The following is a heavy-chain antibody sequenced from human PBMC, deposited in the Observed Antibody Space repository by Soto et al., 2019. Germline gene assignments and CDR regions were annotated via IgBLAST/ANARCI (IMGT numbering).Heavy chain of an antibody. CDR1: GDSISHYL. CDR2: TYYSGST. J-gene: IGHJ4*02. V-gene: IGHV4-59*01. D-gene: IGHD2-2*01. Sequence: SETLSLTCSLPGDSISHYLWSCVRQPTGKRLEWIGYTYYSGSTNYNPSLRSRVTISVDTSQNQFSLRLNSVTAADTAVYYCARIGGYCSRASCYGHFDYWGRGTLVTVS. CDR3: ARIGGYCSRASCYGHFDY.